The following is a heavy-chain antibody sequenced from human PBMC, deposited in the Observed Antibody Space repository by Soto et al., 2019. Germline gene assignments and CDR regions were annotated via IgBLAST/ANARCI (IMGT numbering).Heavy chain of an antibody. J-gene: IGHJ4*02. CDR3: ARDAQGVVNNYFDY. CDR1: GFTFSSYA. V-gene: IGHV3-30-3*01. Sequence: ESGGGVVQPGRSLRLSCAASGFTFSSYAMRWVRQAPGKGLEWVAVISYDGSNKYYADSVKGRFTISRDNSKNTLYLQMNSLRAEDTAVYYCARDAQGVVNNYFDYWGQGTLVTVSS. D-gene: IGHD3-3*01. CDR2: ISYDGSNK.